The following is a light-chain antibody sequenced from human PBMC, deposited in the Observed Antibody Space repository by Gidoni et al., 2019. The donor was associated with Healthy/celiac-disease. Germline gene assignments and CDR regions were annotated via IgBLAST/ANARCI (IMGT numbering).Light chain of an antibody. J-gene: IGKJ2*01. V-gene: IGKV3-15*01. Sequence: EIVMTQSPATLSVSQGERATLSCRASQSVSSNLAWYQQKPGQAPRLLIYGASTRATGIPARFSGSGSGTEFTLTISSLQSEDFAVYYCQQYNNWPYTFXQXTKLEIK. CDR2: GAS. CDR3: QQYNNWPYT. CDR1: QSVSSN.